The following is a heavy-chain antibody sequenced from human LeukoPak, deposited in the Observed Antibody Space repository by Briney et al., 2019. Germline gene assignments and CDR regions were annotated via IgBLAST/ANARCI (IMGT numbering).Heavy chain of an antibody. CDR1: GYTFTSYD. D-gene: IGHD3-10*01. J-gene: IGHJ4*02. V-gene: IGHV1-8*01. CDR3: ARGKTSLWFGELLSYDY. CDR2: INPNSGNT. Sequence: ASVKVSCKASGYTFTSYDINWVRQAIGQGLEWMGWINPNSGNTGYAQKFQGRVTMTRNTSISTAYMELSSLRSEDTAVYCCARGKTSLWFGELLSYDYWGQGTLVTVSS.